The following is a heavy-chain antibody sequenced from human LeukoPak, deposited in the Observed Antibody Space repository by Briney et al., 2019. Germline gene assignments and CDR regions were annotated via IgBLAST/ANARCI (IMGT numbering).Heavy chain of an antibody. CDR1: RFSFRSYD. J-gene: IGHJ4*02. CDR2: SSYDGSNT. V-gene: IGHV3-30*18. D-gene: IGHD4-11*01. Sequence: GGSLRLSCAASRFSFRSYDMHWVCQAPGKGLEWLALSSYDGSNTYYTDSVKGRFTISRDNSKNTLYLQMNSLRAEDTAVYYCANNPRNSLMTIDYWGQGTLVTVSS. CDR3: ANNPRNSLMTIDY.